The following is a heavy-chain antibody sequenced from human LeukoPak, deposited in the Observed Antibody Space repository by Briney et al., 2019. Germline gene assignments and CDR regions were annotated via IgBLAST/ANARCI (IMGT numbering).Heavy chain of an antibody. J-gene: IGHJ4*02. CDR1: GYTFTSYG. V-gene: IGHV1-2*02. CDR3: ARHYYDSSGYYDY. Sequence: GASVKVSCKASGYTFTSYGISWVRQAPGQGLEWMGWINPNSGGTNYAQKFQGRVTMTRDTSISTAYMELSRLRSDDTAVYYCARHYYDSSGYYDYWGQGTLVTVSS. CDR2: INPNSGGT. D-gene: IGHD3-22*01.